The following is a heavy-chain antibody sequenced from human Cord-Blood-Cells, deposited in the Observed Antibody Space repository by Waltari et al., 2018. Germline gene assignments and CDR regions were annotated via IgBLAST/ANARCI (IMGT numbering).Heavy chain of an antibody. D-gene: IGHD4-17*01. V-gene: IGHV3-23*01. Sequence: EVQLLESGGGLVQPGGSLRLSCAASGFTFSSYAMSWVRQAHGKGLEWVSAISGSGGSTYYADSVKGRFTISRDNSKNTLYLQMNSLRAEDTAVYYCAKDLDDYGDYYYYGMDVWGQGTTVTVSS. J-gene: IGHJ6*02. CDR3: AKDLDDYGDYYYYGMDV. CDR1: GFTFSSYA. CDR2: ISGSGGST.